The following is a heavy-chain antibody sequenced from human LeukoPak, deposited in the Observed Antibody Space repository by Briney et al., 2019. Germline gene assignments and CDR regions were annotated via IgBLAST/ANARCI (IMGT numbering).Heavy chain of an antibody. J-gene: IGHJ2*01. Sequence: GGSLRLSCAASGFSFNRYAVAWVSQAPGKGLEWVSTISGSGGRTFFADSVKGRFTVSRDNSVFLQMNSLRAEHTALYYCAQSTSMRYFFDLWGRGTLVTVSS. CDR2: ISGSGGRT. D-gene: IGHD2-8*01. CDR1: GFSFNRYA. CDR3: AQSTSMRYFFDL. V-gene: IGHV3-23*01.